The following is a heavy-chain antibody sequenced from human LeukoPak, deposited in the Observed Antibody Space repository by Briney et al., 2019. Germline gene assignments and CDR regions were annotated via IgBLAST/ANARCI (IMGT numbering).Heavy chain of an antibody. Sequence: SETLSLTCAVYGGSFRGYYWSWIRQPPGKGLEWIGEINHSGSTNYNPSLKSRVTISVDRSKNQFSLKLSSVTAADTAVYYCARGVRGVFALDYWGQGTLVTVSS. J-gene: IGHJ4*02. CDR1: GGSFRGYY. D-gene: IGHD3-10*01. CDR2: INHSGST. CDR3: ARGVRGVFALDY. V-gene: IGHV4-34*01.